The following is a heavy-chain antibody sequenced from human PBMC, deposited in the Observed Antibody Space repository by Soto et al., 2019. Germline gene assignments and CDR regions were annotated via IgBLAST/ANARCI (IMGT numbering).Heavy chain of an antibody. J-gene: IGHJ6*04. CDR2: ISYDGSNK. Sequence: GGSLRLSCAASGLTFSSYGMHWVRQAPGKGLEWVAVISYDGSNKYYADSVKGRFTISRDNSKNTLYLQMNSLRAEDTAVYYCAKTYYYDSSGYEFYYYYGMDVWGKGPTVTVSS. V-gene: IGHV3-30*18. CDR1: GLTFSSYG. D-gene: IGHD3-22*01. CDR3: AKTYYYDSSGYEFYYYYGMDV.